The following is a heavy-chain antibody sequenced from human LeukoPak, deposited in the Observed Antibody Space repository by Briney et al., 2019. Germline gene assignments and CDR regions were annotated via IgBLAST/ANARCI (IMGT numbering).Heavy chain of an antibody. D-gene: IGHD3-22*01. CDR1: GGSFSGYY. J-gene: IGHJ4*02. CDR2: INHSGST. CDR3: ARGVFRRKYYYDSSGYYSDY. Sequence: SETLSLTCAVYGGSFSGYYWSWIRQPPGKGLGWIGEINHSGSTNYNPSLKSRVTISVDTSKNQFSLKLSSVTAADTAVYYCARGVFRRKYYYDSSGYYSDYWGQGTLVTVSS. V-gene: IGHV4-34*01.